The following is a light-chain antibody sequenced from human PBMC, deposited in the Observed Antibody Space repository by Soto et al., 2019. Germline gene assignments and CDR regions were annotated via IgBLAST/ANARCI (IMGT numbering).Light chain of an antibody. CDR1: SSNIGGNS. CDR3: GSWDSSLSAYV. V-gene: IGLV1-51*01. Sequence: QSVMTQPPSVSAAPGQKVTISCSGSSSNIGGNSVSWYQQLPGTVPKLLIYDDNKRPSGIPDRFSGSKSGTSATLGITGFQTGDEADYYCGSWDSSLSAYVFGTGTQLTVL. CDR2: DDN. J-gene: IGLJ1*01.